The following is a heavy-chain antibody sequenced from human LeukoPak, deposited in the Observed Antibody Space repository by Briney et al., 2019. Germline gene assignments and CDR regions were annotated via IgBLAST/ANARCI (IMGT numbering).Heavy chain of an antibody. CDR3: ARGDSSGYYPYYFDY. CDR1: GFTFSSYS. CDR2: ISSSSSYI. J-gene: IGHJ4*02. Sequence: GGSLRLSCAASGFTFSSYSMNWVRQAPGKGLEWVSSISSSSSYIYYADSVKGRFTISRGNAKNSLYLQMNSLRAEDTAVYYCARGDSSGYYPYYFDYWGQGTLVTVSS. D-gene: IGHD3-22*01. V-gene: IGHV3-21*01.